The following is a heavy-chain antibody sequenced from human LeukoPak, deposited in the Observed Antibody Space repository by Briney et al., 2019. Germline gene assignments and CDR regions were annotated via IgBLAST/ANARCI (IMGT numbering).Heavy chain of an antibody. D-gene: IGHD1-26*01. V-gene: IGHV3-30*04. CDR1: GFTFSSYA. J-gene: IGHJ4*02. CDR2: ISYDGSDK. Sequence: GGSLRLSCAASGFTFSSYAMHWVRQAPGKGLEWVALISYDGSDKYYADSVKGRFTISRDNSQNTLYLQMNSLRAEDTAVYYCARDQVEWELRRFDYWGQGTLVTVSS. CDR3: ARDQVEWELRRFDY.